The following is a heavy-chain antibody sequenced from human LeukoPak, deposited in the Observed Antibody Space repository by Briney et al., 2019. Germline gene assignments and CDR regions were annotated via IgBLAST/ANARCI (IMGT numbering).Heavy chain of an antibody. V-gene: IGHV4-4*02. CDR3: ARVLPPGSYYNVYYYYYMDV. J-gene: IGHJ6*03. CDR1: GGSISSSNW. CDR2: IYYTGST. Sequence: SETLSLTCAVSGGSISSSNWWSWVRQPPGKGLEWIGSIYYTGSTYYKPSLESRVTISVDTSKNQFSLKLSSVTAADTAVYYCARVLPPGSYYNVYYYYYMDVWGKGTTVTVSS. D-gene: IGHD3-10*01.